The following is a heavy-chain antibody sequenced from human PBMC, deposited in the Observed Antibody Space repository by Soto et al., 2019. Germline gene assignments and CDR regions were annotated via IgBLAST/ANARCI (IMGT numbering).Heavy chain of an antibody. CDR2: ISSSSSTI. CDR3: ASLTGYLDWFDP. D-gene: IGHD3-9*01. J-gene: IGHJ5*02. V-gene: IGHV3-48*01. Sequence: EVQLVESGGGLVQPGGSLRLSCAASGFTFSSYSMNWVRQAPGKGLEWVSYISSSSSTIYYADSVKGRFTISRDNAKNALYLQMNSLRAEDTAVYYCASLTGYLDWFDPWGQGTLVTVSS. CDR1: GFTFSSYS.